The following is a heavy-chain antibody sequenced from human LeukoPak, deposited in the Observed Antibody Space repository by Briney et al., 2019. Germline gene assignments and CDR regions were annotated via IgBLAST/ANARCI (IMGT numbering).Heavy chain of an antibody. J-gene: IGHJ1*01. Sequence: VSVKVSCKVSGYILTELSMHWVRQAPGKGLEWMGRFDPEDGETIYAQKFQGRVTMTEDTSTNTAYMELSSLRSEDTAVYYCATQQLVRFVLRFQHWGQGTLVTVSS. D-gene: IGHD6-13*01. V-gene: IGHV1-24*01. CDR1: GYILTELS. CDR3: ATQQLVRFVLRFQH. CDR2: FDPEDGET.